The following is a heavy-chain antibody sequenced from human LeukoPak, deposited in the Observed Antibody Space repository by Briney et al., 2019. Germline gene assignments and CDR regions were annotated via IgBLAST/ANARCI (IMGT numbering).Heavy chain of an antibody. Sequence: ASVKVSCKASGYTFTDYYMHWVRQAPGQGLEWMGWIDPNSGDTNYAQNFKGRVTMTRDTSNNTAYMELSRLRSDDAAVYYCARVVDDWDYFDYWGQGALVTVSS. D-gene: IGHD2-15*01. J-gene: IGHJ4*02. CDR1: GYTFTDYY. V-gene: IGHV1-2*02. CDR2: IDPNSGDT. CDR3: ARVVDDWDYFDY.